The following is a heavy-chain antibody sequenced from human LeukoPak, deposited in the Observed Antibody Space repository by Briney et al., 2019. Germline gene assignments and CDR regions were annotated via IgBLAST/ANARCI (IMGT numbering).Heavy chain of an antibody. CDR3: ARRITMVRLYYFDY. Sequence: PSETLSLTCAVYGGSFSGYYWSWIRQPPGKGLEWIGEINHSGSTNYNPSLKSRVTISVDTSKNQFSLKLSSVTAADTAVYYCARRITMVRLYYFDYWGQGTLVTVSS. CDR2: INHSGST. D-gene: IGHD3-10*01. V-gene: IGHV4-34*01. J-gene: IGHJ4*02. CDR1: GGSFSGYY.